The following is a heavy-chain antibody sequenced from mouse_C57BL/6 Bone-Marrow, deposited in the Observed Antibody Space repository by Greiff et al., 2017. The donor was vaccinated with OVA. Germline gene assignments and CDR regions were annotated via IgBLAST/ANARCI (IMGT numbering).Heavy chain of an antibody. CDR1: GFNIKDYY. Sequence: VQLQQSGAELVRPGASVKLSCTASGFNIKDYYMHWVKQRPEQGLEWIGRIDPEDGDTEYAPKFQGKATMTADTSSNTAYLQLSSLTSEDTAVYYCTSPYYSNYTAWFAYWGQGTLVTVSA. V-gene: IGHV14-1*01. CDR2: IDPEDGDT. CDR3: TSPYYSNYTAWFAY. D-gene: IGHD2-5*01. J-gene: IGHJ3*01.